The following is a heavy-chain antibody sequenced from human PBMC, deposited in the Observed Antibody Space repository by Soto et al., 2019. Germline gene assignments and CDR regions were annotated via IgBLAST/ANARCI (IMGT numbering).Heavy chain of an antibody. J-gene: IGHJ4*02. V-gene: IGHV1-69*13. CDR2: IIPIFGTA. Sequence: ASVTVSCKASGGTFSSYAISWVRQAPGQGLEWMGGIIPIFGTANYAQKFQGRVTITADESTSTAYMELSSLRSEDTAVYYCARDLPASSPVAGTTSDDYWGQGTLVTVSS. CDR3: ARDLPASSPVAGTTSDDY. D-gene: IGHD6-19*01. CDR1: GGTFSSYA.